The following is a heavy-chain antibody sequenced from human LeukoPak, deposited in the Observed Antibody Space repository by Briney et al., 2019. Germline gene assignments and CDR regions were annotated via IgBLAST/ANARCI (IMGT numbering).Heavy chain of an antibody. D-gene: IGHD1-20*01. Sequence: PGGSLRLSCAASGFTFSDYYMSWLRQAPGKGLEWVSYISSSGSTIYYADSVKGRFTISRDNAKNSLYLQMNSLRAEDTAVYYCAKDLSKRYNWNDEGQPHNWFDPWGQGTLVTVSS. V-gene: IGHV3-11*01. J-gene: IGHJ5*02. CDR3: AKDLSKRYNWNDEGQPHNWFDP. CDR2: ISSSGSTI. CDR1: GFTFSDYY.